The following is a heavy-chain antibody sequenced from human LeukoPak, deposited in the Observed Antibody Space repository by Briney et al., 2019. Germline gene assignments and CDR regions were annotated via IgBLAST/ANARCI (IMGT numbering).Heavy chain of an antibody. J-gene: IGHJ4*02. V-gene: IGHV3-30*02. CDR1: GFTFSSYG. D-gene: IGHD3-22*01. CDR3: AKQYYYDSSGYTASYYFDY. Sequence: GGSLRLSCAASGFTFSSYGMHWVRQAPGKGLEWVAFIRYDGSNKYYADSVKGRFTISRDNSKNTLYLQMNSLRAEDTAVYYCAKQYYYDSSGYTASYYFDYWGQGTLVTVSS. CDR2: IRYDGSNK.